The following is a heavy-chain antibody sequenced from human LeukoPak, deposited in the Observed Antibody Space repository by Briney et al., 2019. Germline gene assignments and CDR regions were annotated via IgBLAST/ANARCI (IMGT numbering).Heavy chain of an antibody. CDR2: IKSKTDGGTT. V-gene: IGHV3-15*01. J-gene: IGHJ4*02. CDR1: GFTFSNAW. CDR3: TTDRDWNDPRDFDY. Sequence: SGGSLRLSCAASGFTFSNAWMSWVRQAPGKGLEWVGRIKSKTDGGTTDYAAPVKGRFTISRDDSKNTLYLQMNSLKTEDTAVYYCTTDRDWNDPRDFDYWAREPWSPSPQ. D-gene: IGHD1-1*01.